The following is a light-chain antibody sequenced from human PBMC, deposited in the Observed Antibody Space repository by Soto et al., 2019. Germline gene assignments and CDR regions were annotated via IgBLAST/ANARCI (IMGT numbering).Light chain of an antibody. J-gene: IGKJ1*01. CDR3: QQYNSYSHGP. CDR1: QSISSW. V-gene: IGKV1-5*01. Sequence: DIQMTQSPSTLSASVGDRVTITCRASQSISSWLAWYQQKPGKAPKLLIYDASSLESGVPSRFSGSGSGTEFTLTISSLQPDDFAHYYCQQYNSYSHGPFGQGTKLEIK. CDR2: DAS.